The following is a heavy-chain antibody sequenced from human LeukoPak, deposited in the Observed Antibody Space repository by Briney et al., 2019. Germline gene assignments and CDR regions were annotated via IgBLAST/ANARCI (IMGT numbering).Heavy chain of an antibody. CDR1: GYSISSGYY. D-gene: IGHD3-16*02. J-gene: IGHJ3*02. CDR3: ARAGFYDYVWGSYRQNAFDI. CDR2: IYHSGST. V-gene: IGHV4-38-2*02. Sequence: NPSETLSLTCTVSGYSISSGYYWGWIRQPPGKGLEWIGSIYHSGSTYYNPSLKSRVTISVDTSKNQFSLKLSSVTAADTAVYYCARAGFYDYVWGSYRQNAFDIWGQGTMVTVSS.